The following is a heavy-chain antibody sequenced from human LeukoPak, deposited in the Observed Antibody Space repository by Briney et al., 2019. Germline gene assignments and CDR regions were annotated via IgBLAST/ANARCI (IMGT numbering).Heavy chain of an antibody. D-gene: IGHD6-13*01. Sequence: GGSPRLSCVASGFTFNSYAMRWVRQAPGKGLEWVSVISGSGGSTDYADSVKGRFTISRDNSKNTLYLQMNSLRADDTAVYYCAKDWGRYSSSWYYFDYWGQGTLVTVSS. CDR3: AKDWGRYSSSWYYFDY. CDR1: GFTFNSYA. V-gene: IGHV3-23*01. CDR2: ISGSGGST. J-gene: IGHJ4*02.